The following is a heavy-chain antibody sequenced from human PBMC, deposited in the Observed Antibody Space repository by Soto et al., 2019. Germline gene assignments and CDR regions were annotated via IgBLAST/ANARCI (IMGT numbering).Heavy chain of an antibody. CDR1: GYIFTNLY. Sequence: QVQLVQPGAEVKKPGASVKFSCKASGYIFTNLYIHWVRQAPGQGLEWIGIINPNGGSTNYAQNFQGRVTMTRDTSTSTVYMDLSSLRSEYTAVYYCTRGLASGDYWGQGTLITVSS. D-gene: IGHD6-6*01. J-gene: IGHJ4*02. CDR3: TRGLASGDY. CDR2: INPNGGST. V-gene: IGHV1-46*03.